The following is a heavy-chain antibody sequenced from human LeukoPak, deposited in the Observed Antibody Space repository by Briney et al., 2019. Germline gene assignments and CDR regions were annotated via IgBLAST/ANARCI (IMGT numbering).Heavy chain of an antibody. CDR2: INHSGST. J-gene: IGHJ4*02. CDR1: GGSYIAYY. Sequence: SETLSLTCAVYGGSYIAYYWGWIRHPPRKGLEWSGEINHSGSTNVKPSLKSRVTISVDTSKNQFSLKLSSVTAADTAVYYCARSSSGDYWGQGTLVTVSS. V-gene: IGHV4-34*01. D-gene: IGHD3-10*01. CDR3: ARSSSGDY.